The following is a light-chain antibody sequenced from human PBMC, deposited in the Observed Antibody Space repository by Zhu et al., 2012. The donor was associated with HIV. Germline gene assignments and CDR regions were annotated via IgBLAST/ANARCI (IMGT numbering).Light chain of an antibody. CDR3: QQYYSYPHS. Sequence: AIRMTQSPSSLPASTGDKVTITCRASQAISNYLAWYQQKPGKAPKVLVYTATTLESGVPSRFSAGGSGTDFTLTISCLQSEDFAIYYCQQYYSYPHSFGQGTKLEIK. CDR1: QAISNY. CDR2: TAT. V-gene: IGKV1-8*01. J-gene: IGKJ2*01.